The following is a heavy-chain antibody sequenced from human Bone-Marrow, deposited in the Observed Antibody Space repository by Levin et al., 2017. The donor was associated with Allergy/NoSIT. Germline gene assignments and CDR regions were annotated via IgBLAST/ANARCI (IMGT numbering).Heavy chain of an antibody. J-gene: IGHJ6*02. D-gene: IGHD3-22*01. CDR1: GYTFTNYY. CDR3: ASVVPPYYYENSGYPYGMDV. Sequence: ASVKVSCKASGYTFTNYYMHWVRQAPGQGLEWMGLINPSGGRTSYAQKYQGRVSMTSDTSTSTVYMELSSLTSEDTAVYYCASVVPPYYYENSGYPYGMDVWGQGTTVNVSS. CDR2: INPSGGRT. V-gene: IGHV1-46*01.